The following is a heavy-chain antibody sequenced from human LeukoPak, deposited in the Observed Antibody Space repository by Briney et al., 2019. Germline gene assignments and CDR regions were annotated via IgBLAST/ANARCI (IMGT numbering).Heavy chain of an antibody. CDR3: SDSLVPAARHMDV. Sequence: PGGSLRLSCAASGFTFSSYAISWVRQAPGKGLEWVSAISGSGGSTYYADSVKGRFTISRDNSKNTLYLQMNSLRAEDTAVYYCSDSLVPAARHMDVWGKGTTVTVSS. CDR2: ISGSGGST. CDR1: GFTFSSYA. V-gene: IGHV3-23*01. J-gene: IGHJ6*03. D-gene: IGHD2-2*01.